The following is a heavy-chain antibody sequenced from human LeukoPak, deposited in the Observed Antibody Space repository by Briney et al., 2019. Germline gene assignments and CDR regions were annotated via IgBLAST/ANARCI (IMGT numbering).Heavy chain of an antibody. V-gene: IGHV4-38-2*02. Sequence: SETLSLTCTVSGYSISSGYYWGWIRQPPGKGLEWIGSIYHSGSTNYNPFLKSRVTISVDTSKNQFSLKLSSVTAADTAVYYCARAAGRVFDYWGQGTLVTVSS. CDR1: GYSISSGYY. CDR3: ARAAGRVFDY. J-gene: IGHJ4*02. CDR2: IYHSGST.